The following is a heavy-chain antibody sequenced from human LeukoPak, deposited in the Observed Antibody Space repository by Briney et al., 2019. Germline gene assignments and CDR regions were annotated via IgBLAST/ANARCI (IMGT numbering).Heavy chain of an antibody. CDR1: GGTFGSYA. CDR3: AKIQTYMDAFDI. CDR2: IDPIFDTP. V-gene: IGHV1-69*06. J-gene: IGHJ3*02. D-gene: IGHD1-1*01. Sequence: SVKVSCKASGGTFGSYAISWVRQAPGQGLEWMGGIDPIFDTPNYAQKFQGRVTITADKSTSTAYMELSSLRAEDTAVYYCAKIQTYMDAFDIWGQGTMVTVSS.